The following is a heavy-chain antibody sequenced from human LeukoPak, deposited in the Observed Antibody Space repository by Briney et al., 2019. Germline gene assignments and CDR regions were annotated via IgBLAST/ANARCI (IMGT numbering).Heavy chain of an antibody. CDR2: ITGSGDST. D-gene: IGHD1/OR15-1a*01. J-gene: IGHJ4*02. CDR1: GFTFSSYA. Sequence: GGSLRLSCAASGFTFSSYAMNWVRQAPGKGLEWVSTITGSGDSTYYADSVKGRFTISRDNSKNTLFLQMSSLRAEDTAVYYCARMGQLDYWGQGTLVTVSS. V-gene: IGHV3-23*01. CDR3: ARMGQLDY.